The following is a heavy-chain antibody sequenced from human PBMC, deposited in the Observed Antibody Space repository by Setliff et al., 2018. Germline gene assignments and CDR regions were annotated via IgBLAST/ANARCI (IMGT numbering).Heavy chain of an antibody. Sequence: SETLSLTCTVSGDSINNVDLYWGWIRQPPGKGPEWLGTIYYDGTTHYSPSLESRATISVDTTKNQFSLRLTSVTAADTAVYYCARNPASFQYSFDHWGRGTLVTVSS. CDR3: ARNPASFQYSFDH. V-gene: IGHV4-39*07. J-gene: IGHJ2*01. D-gene: IGHD6-6*01. CDR1: GDSINNVDLY. CDR2: IYYDGTT.